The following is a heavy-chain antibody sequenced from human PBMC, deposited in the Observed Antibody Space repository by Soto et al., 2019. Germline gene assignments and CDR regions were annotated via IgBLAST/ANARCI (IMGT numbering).Heavy chain of an antibody. CDR3: AADLDH. V-gene: IGHV4-39*01. Sequence: SETLSLTCSVSGGSISRTNSYWGWIRQPPGKGLEWIGSISYSGSTYYNPSLKSRVTISVDTSKNQLSLKLTSVTAADTAVYYCAADLDHWGQGTLVTVSS. D-gene: IGHD6-13*01. CDR1: GGSISRTNSY. J-gene: IGHJ4*02. CDR2: ISYSGST.